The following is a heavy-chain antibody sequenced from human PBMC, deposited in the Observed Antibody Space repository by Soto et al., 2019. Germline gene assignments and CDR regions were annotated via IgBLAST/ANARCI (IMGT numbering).Heavy chain of an antibody. CDR2: IYYSGST. V-gene: IGHV4-39*01. Sequence: SETLSLTCTVSGGSISSSSYYWGWIRQPPGKGLEWIGSIYYSGSTYYNPSLKSRVTISVDTSKNQFSLKLSSVTAADTAVYYCARSVDTAMEPYYYYGMDVWGQGTTVTVSS. CDR3: ARSVDTAMEPYYYYGMDV. D-gene: IGHD5-18*01. J-gene: IGHJ6*02. CDR1: GGSISSSSYY.